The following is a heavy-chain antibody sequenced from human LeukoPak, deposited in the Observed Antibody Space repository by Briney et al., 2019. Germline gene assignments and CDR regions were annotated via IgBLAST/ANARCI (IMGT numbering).Heavy chain of an antibody. CDR2: ISYDGSNK. Sequence: GGSLRLSCAASGFTFSSYGMHWVRQAPGKGLEWVAVISYDGSNKYYADSVKGRFTISRDNSKNTLYLQMNSLRAEDTAVYYCATKYCGGDCYTWGQGTLVTVSS. V-gene: IGHV3-30*03. D-gene: IGHD2-21*02. J-gene: IGHJ5*02. CDR3: ATKYCGGDCYT. CDR1: GFTFSSYG.